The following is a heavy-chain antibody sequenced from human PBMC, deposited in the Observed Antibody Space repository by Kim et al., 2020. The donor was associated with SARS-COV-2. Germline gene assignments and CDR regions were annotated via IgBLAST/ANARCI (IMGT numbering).Heavy chain of an antibody. V-gene: IGHV1-2*02. D-gene: IGHD3-9*01. CDR3: ARMFIRYFDWLPVPEKTFDY. CDR1: GYTFTGYY. CDR2: INPNSGGT. J-gene: IGHJ4*02. Sequence: ASVKVSCKASGYTFTGYYMHWVRQAPGQGLEWMGWINPNSGGTNYAQKFQGRVTMTRDTSISTAYMELSRLRSDDTAVYYCARMFIRYFDWLPVPEKTFDYWGQGTLVTVSS.